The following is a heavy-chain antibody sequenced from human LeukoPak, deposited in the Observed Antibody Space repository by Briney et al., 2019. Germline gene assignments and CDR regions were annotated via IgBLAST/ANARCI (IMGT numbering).Heavy chain of an antibody. CDR1: GFTFSSYG. Sequence: PGGSLRLSCAASGFTFSSYGMHWVRQAPGKGLEWVAVISYDGSNKYYADSVKGRFTISRDNSKNTLYLQMNSLRAEDTAVYYCAKGLLWFGESYFDYWGQGTLVTVSS. CDR2: ISYDGSNK. J-gene: IGHJ4*02. D-gene: IGHD3-10*01. V-gene: IGHV3-30*18. CDR3: AKGLLWFGESYFDY.